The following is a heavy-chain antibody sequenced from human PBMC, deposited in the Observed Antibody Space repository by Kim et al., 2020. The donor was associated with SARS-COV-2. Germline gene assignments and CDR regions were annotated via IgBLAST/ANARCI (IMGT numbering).Heavy chain of an antibody. D-gene: IGHD6-13*01. CDR2: INPSGGST. J-gene: IGHJ5*02. V-gene: IGHV1-46*01. Sequence: ASVKVSCKASGYTFTSYYMHWVRQAPGQGLEWMGIINPSGGSTSYAQKFQGRVTMTRDTSTSTVYMELSSLRSEDTAVYYCARDRGGWQQLAGWFDPWGQGTLVTVSS. CDR1: GYTFTSYY. CDR3: ARDRGGWQQLAGWFDP.